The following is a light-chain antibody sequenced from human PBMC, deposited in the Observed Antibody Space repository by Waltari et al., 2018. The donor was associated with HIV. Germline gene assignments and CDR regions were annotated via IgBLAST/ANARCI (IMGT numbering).Light chain of an antibody. Sequence: QSALTQPPSASGSPGQSVTISCTGTSSAVGGYNYVSWYQQHPGKAPKRMIYEVSKRPSGVPDRFSGSKSGNTASLTVSGLQAEDEADYYCSSSRVFGGGTKLTVL. CDR3: SSSRV. J-gene: IGLJ3*02. V-gene: IGLV2-8*01. CDR2: EVS. CDR1: SSAVGGYNY.